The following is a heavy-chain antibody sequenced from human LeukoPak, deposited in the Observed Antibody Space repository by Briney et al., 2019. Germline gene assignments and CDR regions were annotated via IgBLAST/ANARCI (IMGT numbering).Heavy chain of an antibody. CDR3: ARGRPAAGQCSFDY. J-gene: IGHJ4*02. CDR1: GVSISSSNYY. D-gene: IGHD6-13*01. V-gene: IGHV4-39*01. Sequence: PSETLSLTCTVSGVSISSSNYYWGWIRQPPGKGLEWIGSISYSGSTYYNPSLKSRVAISVDTSKNQFSLKLTSVTAADTAVYYCARGRPAAGQCSFDYWGQGTLVPVSS. CDR2: ISYSGST.